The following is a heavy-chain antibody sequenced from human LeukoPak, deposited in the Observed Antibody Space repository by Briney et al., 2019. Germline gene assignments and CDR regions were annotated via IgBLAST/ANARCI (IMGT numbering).Heavy chain of an antibody. J-gene: IGHJ6*02. CDR1: GFTFSSYA. CDR3: ACGSKRIRGMDV. Sequence: GGSLRLSCAASGFTFSSYAMHWVRQAPGKGLEWVAVISYDGSNKYYADSVKGRFTISRDNSKNTLYLQMNSLRAEDTAVYYCACGSKRIRGMDVWGQGTTVTVSS. D-gene: IGHD2-15*01. V-gene: IGHV3-30-3*01. CDR2: ISYDGSNK.